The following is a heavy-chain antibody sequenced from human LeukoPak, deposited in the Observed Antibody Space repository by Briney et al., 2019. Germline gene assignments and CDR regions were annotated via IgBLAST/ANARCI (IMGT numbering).Heavy chain of an antibody. CDR3: ARDGWFGELLTSD. Sequence: ASVKVSCKASGYTFTGYYMHWVRQAPGQGLEWMGWINPNSGGTNYAQKFQGRVTMTRDTSISTAYMELSRLRSDDTAVYYCARDGWFGELLTSDWGQGTLVTVSS. V-gene: IGHV1-2*02. CDR2: INPNSGGT. D-gene: IGHD3-10*01. CDR1: GYTFTGYY. J-gene: IGHJ4*02.